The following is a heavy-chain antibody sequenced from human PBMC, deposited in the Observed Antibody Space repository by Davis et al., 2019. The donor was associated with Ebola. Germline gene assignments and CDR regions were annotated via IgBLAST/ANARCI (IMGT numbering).Heavy chain of an antibody. CDR1: GYTFISYG. V-gene: IGHV1-18*01. J-gene: IGHJ4*02. CDR2: ISAYNGNT. CDR3: ARDYWAMVRGVIYDRYFDY. Sequence: ASVKVSCKASGYTFISYGISWVRQAPGQGLEWMGWISAYNGNTNYAQKLQGRVTMTTDTSTSTAYMELRSLRSDDTAVYYCARDYWAMVRGVIYDRYFDYWGQGTLVTVSS. D-gene: IGHD3-10*01.